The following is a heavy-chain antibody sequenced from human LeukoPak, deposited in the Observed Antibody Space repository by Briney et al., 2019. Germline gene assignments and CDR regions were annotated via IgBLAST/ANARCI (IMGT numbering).Heavy chain of an antibody. CDR3: ARDQLTSTRRDNYYDSSGYNYGMDV. J-gene: IGHJ6*02. V-gene: IGHV3-66*01. CDR2: IYSGGGT. D-gene: IGHD3-22*01. Sequence: GGSLRLSCAASGFTVSSNYMSWVRQAPGKGLEWVSVIYSGGGTYYADSVKGRFTISRDNSKNTLYLQMNSLRAEDTAVYYCARDQLTSTRRDNYYDSSGYNYGMDVWGQGTTVTVSS. CDR1: GFTVSSNY.